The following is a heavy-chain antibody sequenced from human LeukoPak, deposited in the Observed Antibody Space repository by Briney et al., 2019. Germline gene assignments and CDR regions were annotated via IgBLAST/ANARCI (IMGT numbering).Heavy chain of an antibody. CDR1: GYTFTNYG. CDR3: ARAEGVVVAAHIDV. CDR2: ISAYNGNT. J-gene: IGHJ6*03. Sequence: VSCKASGYTFTNYGIYWVRQAPGQGLEWMAWISAYNGNTNYAQKLQGRVTVTTDTSTSTAYMELRSLRSDDTAMYYCARAEGVVVAAHIDVWGKGTTVTVSS. D-gene: IGHD2-15*01. V-gene: IGHV1-18*01.